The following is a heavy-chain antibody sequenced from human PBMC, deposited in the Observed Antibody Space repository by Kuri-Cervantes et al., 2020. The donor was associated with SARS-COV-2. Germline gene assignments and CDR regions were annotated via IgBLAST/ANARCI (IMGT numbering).Heavy chain of an antibody. CDR3: ARGRVGVQDF. CDR1: GFTFNNYA. Sequence: GGSLRLSCAASGFTFNNYAMHWVRQTPGEGLEWVAITSYDGTSKYYADSVKGRFTISRDKSKNTLYLQMNNLRGDDTAVYFCARGRVGVQDFWGQGTLVTVSS. D-gene: IGHD2-21*01. V-gene: IGHV3-30-3*01. J-gene: IGHJ4*02. CDR2: TSYDGTSK.